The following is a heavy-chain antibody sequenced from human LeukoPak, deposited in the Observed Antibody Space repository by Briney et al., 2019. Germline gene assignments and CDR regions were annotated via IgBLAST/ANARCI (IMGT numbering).Heavy chain of an antibody. J-gene: IGHJ4*02. CDR1: GYTFTSYG. D-gene: IGHD6-13*01. CDR2: ITAYNGNT. Sequence: GASVKVSCKASGYTFTSYGISWVRQAPGQGLEWMGWITAYNGNTNYAQKLQGRVTMTTDISTSTAYMELRSLRSDDTAVYYCARCTTLSSWTTQYYFDYWGQGTLVTVSS. CDR3: ARCTTLSSWTTQYYFDY. V-gene: IGHV1-18*01.